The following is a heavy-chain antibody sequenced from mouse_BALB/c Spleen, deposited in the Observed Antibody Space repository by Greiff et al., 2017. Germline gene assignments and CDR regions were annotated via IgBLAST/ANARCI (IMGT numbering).Heavy chain of an antibody. CDR2: IYPGDGDT. J-gene: IGHJ2*01. V-gene: IGHV1-87*01. CDR1: GYTFTSYW. CDR3: ARGDYGSPDY. D-gene: IGHD1-1*01. Sequence: QVQLKESGAELARPGASVKLSCKASGYTFTSYWMQWVKQRPGQGLEWIGAIYPGDGDTRYTQKFKGKATLTADKSSSTAYMQLSSLASEDSAVYYCARGDYGSPDYWGQGTTLTVSS.